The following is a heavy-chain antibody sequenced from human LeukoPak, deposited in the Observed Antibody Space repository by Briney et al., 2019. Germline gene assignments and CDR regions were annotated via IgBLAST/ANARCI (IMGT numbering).Heavy chain of an antibody. CDR2: IYPGDSDT. D-gene: IGHD6-13*01. J-gene: IGHJ4*02. CDR1: GYSFTNYW. CDR3: ARGVVKQEPPGGY. Sequence: GESLKISCKDSGYSFTNYWIAWVRQMPGKGLEWMGIIYPGDSDTRYSPSFQGQVTISADKSIRTAYLQWSSLKASDTAMYYCARGVVKQEPPGGYWGQGTLVTVSS. V-gene: IGHV5-51*01.